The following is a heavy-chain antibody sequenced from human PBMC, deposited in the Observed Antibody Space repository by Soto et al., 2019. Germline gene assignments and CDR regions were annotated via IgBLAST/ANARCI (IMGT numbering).Heavy chain of an antibody. CDR1: GFSIRNYA. CDR2: ISFDGNNR. D-gene: IGHD3-3*01. V-gene: IGHV3-30-3*01. Sequence: VQLVESGGGVVHPGRSLRLSCAASGFSIRNYAMHWVRQVPGKGLEWVAVISFDGNNRYYADSVKGRFTISRDNSKNTLYLQMDSLKTEDTGVYYCARDRFGSKIFGEFDPWGQGTLVTVSS. CDR3: ARDRFGSKIFGEFDP. J-gene: IGHJ5*02.